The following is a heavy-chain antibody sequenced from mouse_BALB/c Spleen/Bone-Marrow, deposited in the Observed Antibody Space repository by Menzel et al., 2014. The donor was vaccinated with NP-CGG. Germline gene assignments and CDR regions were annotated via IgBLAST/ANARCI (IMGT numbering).Heavy chain of an antibody. CDR3: SRRGSTMSTSGYAMDY. J-gene: IGHJ4*01. Sequence: EVQLQESGGDLVKPGGSLKLSCAASGFTFSNYGMSWVRQTPDKRLEWVATISSGGSYTYYPDSVKGRFTISRDNAKNTLYLQMSSLKSEDTAMYYCSRRGSTMSTSGYAMDYWGQGTSVTVSS. CDR1: GFTFSNYG. CDR2: ISSGGSYT. D-gene: IGHD2-4*01. V-gene: IGHV5-6*01.